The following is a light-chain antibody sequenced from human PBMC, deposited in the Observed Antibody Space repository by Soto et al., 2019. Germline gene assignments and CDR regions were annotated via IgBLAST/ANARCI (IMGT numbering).Light chain of an antibody. CDR3: HYYSAVWA. CDR1: QSLGNR. CDR2: DAS. V-gene: IGKV1-5*01. J-gene: IGKJ1*01. Sequence: DIQVTQSPSTLSASVGYRFTITCRASQSLGNRLAWYQQKPGKAPKVLIYDASSLESGVPSRFSGSGSGTHFILTISSLQPDDFATYYCHYYSAVWAFGQGTKGDIK.